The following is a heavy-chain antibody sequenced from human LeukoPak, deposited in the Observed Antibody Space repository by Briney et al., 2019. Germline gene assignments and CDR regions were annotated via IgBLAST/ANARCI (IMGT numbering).Heavy chain of an antibody. J-gene: IGHJ5*02. Sequence: ASVKVSCKASGYTFTYYGISWGRQVPGHGLEGMGWSSGYNGGTNYAQSPQGRVTMTTDTSTSTAYMEFRNLRSDDTAIYYCARPNYPGGSGSYGGTNWFDPWGQGTLVTVSS. CDR3: ARPNYPGGSGSYGGTNWFDP. CDR1: GYTFTYYG. D-gene: IGHD3-10*01. CDR2: SSGYNGGT. V-gene: IGHV1-18*01.